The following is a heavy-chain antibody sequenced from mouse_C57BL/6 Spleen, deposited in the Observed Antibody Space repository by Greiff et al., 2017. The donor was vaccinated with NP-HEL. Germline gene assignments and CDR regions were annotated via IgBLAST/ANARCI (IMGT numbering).Heavy chain of an antibody. CDR3: ARRGTLARLDY. Sequence: QVQLKQPGAELVMPGASVKLSCKASGYTFTSYWMPWVKQRPGQGLEWIGEIDPSDSYTNYNQKFKGKSTLTVDKSSSTAYMQLSSLTSEDSAVYYCARRGTLARLDYWGQGTTLTVSS. J-gene: IGHJ2*01. CDR2: IDPSDSYT. V-gene: IGHV1-69*01. CDR1: GYTFTSYW.